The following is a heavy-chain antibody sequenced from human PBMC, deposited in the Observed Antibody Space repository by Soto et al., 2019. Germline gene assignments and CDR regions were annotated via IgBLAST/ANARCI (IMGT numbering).Heavy chain of an antibody. CDR1: GGSFTSNNC. CDR3: ASRDPGTSVDY. J-gene: IGHJ4*02. D-gene: IGHD1-7*01. CDR2: IYRTGST. Sequence: NPSETLSLTCAVSGGSFTSNNCWTFVRQPPGQGLEWIGEIYRTGSTNYNPSLKSRVTISLDKSENQFSLKVTSLTAADTAVYYCASRDPGTSVDYWGQGTLVTVSS. V-gene: IGHV4-4*02.